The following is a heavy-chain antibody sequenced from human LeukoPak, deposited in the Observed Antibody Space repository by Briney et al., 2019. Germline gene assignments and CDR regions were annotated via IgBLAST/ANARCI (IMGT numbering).Heavy chain of an antibody. V-gene: IGHV3-23*01. CDR2: ISGSDGST. D-gene: IGHD6-19*01. CDR3: ARGHSSGWPAGYYGMDV. Sequence: GGSLRLSCAASGFTFSSYAMSWVRQAPGKGLEWVSAISGSDGSTYYADSVKGRFTISRDNAKNSLYLQMNSLRAEDTAVYYCARGHSSGWPAGYYGMDVWGQGTTVTVSS. CDR1: GFTFSSYA. J-gene: IGHJ6*02.